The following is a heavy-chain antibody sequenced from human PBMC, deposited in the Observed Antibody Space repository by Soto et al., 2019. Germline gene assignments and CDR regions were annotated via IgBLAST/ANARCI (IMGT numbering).Heavy chain of an antibody. CDR3: ARGWGGDYDPYYYGMDV. V-gene: IGHV3-53*04. CDR2: IYSGGST. Sequence: EVQLVESGGGLVQPGGSLRLSCAASGFTVSSNYMSWVRQAPGKGLEWVSVIYSGGSTYYADSVKGRFTISRHNSKNTLYLQMNSLRAEDTAVYYCARGWGGDYDPYYYGMDVWGQGTTVTVSS. D-gene: IGHD4-17*01. J-gene: IGHJ6*02. CDR1: GFTVSSNY.